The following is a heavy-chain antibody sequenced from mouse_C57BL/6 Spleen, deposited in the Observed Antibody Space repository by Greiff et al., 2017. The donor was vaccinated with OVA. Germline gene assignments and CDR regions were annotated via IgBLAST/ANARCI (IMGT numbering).Heavy chain of an antibody. CDR3: ARVYGSSSFAY. J-gene: IGHJ3*01. V-gene: IGHV1-22*01. CDR1: GYTFTDYN. Sequence: EVKLMESGPELVKPGASVKMSCKASGYTFTDYNMHWVKQSHGKSLEWIGYINPNNGGTSYNQKFKGKATLTVNKSSSTAYMELRSLTSEDSAVYYCARVYGSSSFAYWGQGTLVTVSA. CDR2: INPNNGGT. D-gene: IGHD1-1*01.